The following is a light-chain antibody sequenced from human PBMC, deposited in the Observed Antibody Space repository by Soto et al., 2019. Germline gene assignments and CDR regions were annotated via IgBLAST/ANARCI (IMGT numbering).Light chain of an antibody. CDR3: ETWDSDTHTV. CDR1: SGHSSYI. Sequence: QSVLTQSSSASAALGSSVKLTCTLSSGHSSYIIAWHQQQPGKAPRYLLKLEGSGSYHKGSGVPDRFSGSSSGADRYLTLSILLFEDEADYYCETWDSDTHTVFGGGTKLTVL. J-gene: IGLJ3*02. V-gene: IGLV4-60*02. CDR2: LEGSGSY.